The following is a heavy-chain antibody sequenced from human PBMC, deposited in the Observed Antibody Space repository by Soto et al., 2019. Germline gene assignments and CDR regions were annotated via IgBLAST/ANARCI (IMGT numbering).Heavy chain of an antibody. D-gene: IGHD2-2*01. Sequence: ASVKVSCKASGCTFTSYYMHWVRQAPGQGLEWMRIINPSGGSTSYAQKLQGRVTMTTDTSTSTVYMELRSLRSDDTAVYYCARTKDIVVVPAALVDYWGQGTLVTVSS. CDR3: ARTKDIVVVPAALVDY. V-gene: IGHV1-46*01. J-gene: IGHJ4*02. CDR1: GCTFTSYY. CDR2: INPSGGST.